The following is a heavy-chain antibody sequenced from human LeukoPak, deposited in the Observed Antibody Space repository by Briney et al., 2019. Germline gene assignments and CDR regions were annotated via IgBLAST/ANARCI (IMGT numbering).Heavy chain of an antibody. V-gene: IGHV3-23*01. J-gene: IGHJ4*02. D-gene: IGHD3-16*01. Sequence: GGSLRLSCAASGFTFSSYDMSWVRQAPGKGLEWVAAISGSGGSTYYADPVKGRFTISRDNSRDTLYLQMNSLRAEDTAVYYCAKGYYDYVWGSYYFDYWGQGTLVTVSS. CDR1: GFTFSSYD. CDR3: AKGYYDYVWGSYYFDY. CDR2: ISGSGGST.